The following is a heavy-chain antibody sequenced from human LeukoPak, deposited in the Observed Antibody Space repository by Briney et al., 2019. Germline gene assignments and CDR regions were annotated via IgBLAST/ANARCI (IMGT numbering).Heavy chain of an antibody. CDR2: ISAYNGNT. Sequence: GASVKVSCKASGYTFTSYGISWVRQAPGQGLEWMGWISAYNGNTNYAQKLQGRVTMTTDTSTSTAYMELRSLRSDDTAVYYCARRQPAAEINWFDPWGQEPWSPSPQ. D-gene: IGHD6-13*01. J-gene: IGHJ5*02. CDR3: ARRQPAAEINWFDP. V-gene: IGHV1-18*01. CDR1: GYTFTSYG.